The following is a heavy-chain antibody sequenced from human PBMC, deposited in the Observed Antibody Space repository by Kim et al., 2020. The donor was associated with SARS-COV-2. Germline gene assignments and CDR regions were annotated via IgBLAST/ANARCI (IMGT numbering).Heavy chain of an antibody. D-gene: IGHD3-16*01. Sequence: IYYADSVKGRFTTTRDNAKNSLHLQMNSLKDEDTAVYHCVRDRMGGAFDIWGQGTLVTVSS. V-gene: IGHV3-48*02. CDR3: VRDRMGGAFDI. J-gene: IGHJ3*02. CDR2: I.